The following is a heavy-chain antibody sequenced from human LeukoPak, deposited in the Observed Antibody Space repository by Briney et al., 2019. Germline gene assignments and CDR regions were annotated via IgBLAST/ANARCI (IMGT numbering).Heavy chain of an antibody. Sequence: SETLSLTCSVYGGSFSGYYWSWIRQPPGKGLEWDGEINYSASTNYNPSLKRRITISVYTSKSQFSLKLSAVTAAVTAVYYCARGRGRAVAGTDEIDYWGRGRLVSVSS. D-gene: IGHD6-19*01. CDR1: GGSFSGYY. CDR2: INYSAST. V-gene: IGHV4-34*01. CDR3: ARGRGRAVAGTDEIDY. J-gene: IGHJ4*02.